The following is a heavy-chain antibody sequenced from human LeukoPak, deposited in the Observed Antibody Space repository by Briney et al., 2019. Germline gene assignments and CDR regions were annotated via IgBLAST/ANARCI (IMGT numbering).Heavy chain of an antibody. J-gene: IGHJ4*02. D-gene: IGHD6-13*01. CDR2: IIPILGIA. Sequence: SVKVSCKASGGTFSSYAVSWVRQAPGQGLEWMGRIIPILGIANYAQKFQGRVTITADKSTSTAYMELSSLRSEDTAVYYCARVGAAAGTPFDYWGQGTLVTVSS. CDR3: ARVGAAAGTPFDY. V-gene: IGHV1-69*04. CDR1: GGTFSSYA.